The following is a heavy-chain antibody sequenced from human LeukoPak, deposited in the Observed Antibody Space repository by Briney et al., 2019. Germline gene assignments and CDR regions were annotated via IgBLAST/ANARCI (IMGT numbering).Heavy chain of an antibody. CDR2: INPNSGGT. Sequence: ASVKVSCKASGDTFTGYYMHWVRQAPGQGVEWMGWINPNSGGTKYAQKFQGRVTMTRDTSISTAYMELSRLRSDDTAVYYCAREAVSITMVRGVIPYFDYWGQGTLVTVSS. V-gene: IGHV1-2*02. CDR1: GDTFTGYY. CDR3: AREAVSITMVRGVIPYFDY. J-gene: IGHJ4*02. D-gene: IGHD3-10*01.